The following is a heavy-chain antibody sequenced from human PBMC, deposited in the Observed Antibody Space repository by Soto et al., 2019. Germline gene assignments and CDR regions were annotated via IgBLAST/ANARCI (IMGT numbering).Heavy chain of an antibody. J-gene: IGHJ4*02. CDR3: ARAKRDPVAFFGVVIPELDY. CDR1: GFTFSNYW. V-gene: IGHV3-74*01. Sequence: EVQLVESGGGLVQPGGSLRLSCAASGFTFSNYWMHWVRQAPGKGLLWVSRINSNGGSTTYADSVNGRFTISRDNAKNTLYLQMNSLRAEDTAVYFCARAKRDPVAFFGVVIPELDYWGQGTPVAVSS. CDR2: INSNGGST. D-gene: IGHD3-3*01.